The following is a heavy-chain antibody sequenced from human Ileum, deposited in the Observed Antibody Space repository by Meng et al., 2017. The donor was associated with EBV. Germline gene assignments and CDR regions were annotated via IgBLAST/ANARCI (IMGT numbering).Heavy chain of an antibody. V-gene: IGHV2-5*02. Sequence: QITLKESGPTLVKPXXTLTLTCTFSGFSLSTSGVGVGWIRQPPGKALEWLALIYWDDDKRYSTSLKNRLTITKDTSKNQVVLTLTNIDPVDTATYYCAHRHRLRDFDYWGQGTLVIVSS. CDR3: AHRHRLRDFDY. D-gene: IGHD4-17*01. J-gene: IGHJ4*02. CDR1: GFSLSTSGVG. CDR2: IYWDDDK.